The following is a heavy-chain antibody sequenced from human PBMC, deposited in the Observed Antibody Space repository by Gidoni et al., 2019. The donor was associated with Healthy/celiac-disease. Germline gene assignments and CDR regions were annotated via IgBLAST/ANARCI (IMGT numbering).Heavy chain of an antibody. CDR1: GFPFSSYA. D-gene: IGHD5-18*01. J-gene: IGHJ4*02. V-gene: IGHV3-23*01. CDR3: ATRGDTAMVLFDY. CDR2: ISGSGGST. Sequence: EVQLLESGGGLVQPGRSLRLSCAASGFPFSSYAMSWVRQDPGKGVEWVSAISGSGGSTYYADSVKGRFTISRDNSKNTLYLQMNSLRAEDTAVYYCATRGDTAMVLFDYWGQGTLVTVSS.